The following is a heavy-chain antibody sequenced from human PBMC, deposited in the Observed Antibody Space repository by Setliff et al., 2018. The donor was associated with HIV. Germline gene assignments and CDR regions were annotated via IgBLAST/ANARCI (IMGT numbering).Heavy chain of an antibody. V-gene: IGHV4-34*01. J-gene: IGHJ6*02. CDR1: GGSFSGYY. CDR2: INHSGST. CDR3: TRAEQQLPYYYYYYGMDV. D-gene: IGHD6-13*01. Sequence: SETLSLTCAVYGGSFSGYYWSWIRQPPGKGLEWIGEINHSGSTNYNPSLKSRVTISVDTSKNQFSLKLSSVTAADTAVYYCTRAEQQLPYYYYYYGMDVWGQGTTVTVSS.